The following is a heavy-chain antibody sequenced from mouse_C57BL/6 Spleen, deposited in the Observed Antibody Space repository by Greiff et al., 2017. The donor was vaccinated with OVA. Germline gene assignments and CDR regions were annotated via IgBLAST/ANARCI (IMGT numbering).Heavy chain of an antibody. CDR1: GFNFKNTY. CDR3: ARWGIYDGNYAMDY. J-gene: IGHJ4*01. D-gene: IGHD2-1*01. Sequence: VQLQQSVAELVRPGASVKLSCTASGFNFKNTYMHWVKQRPEQGLEWIGRIDPANGNTKYAPKFQGKATLTADTSSNTAYLQLSSLTSEDTAIYYCARWGIYDGNYAMDYWGQGTSVTVSS. V-gene: IGHV14-3*01. CDR2: IDPANGNT.